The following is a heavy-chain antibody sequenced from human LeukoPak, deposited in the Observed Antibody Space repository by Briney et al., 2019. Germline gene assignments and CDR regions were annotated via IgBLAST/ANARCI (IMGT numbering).Heavy chain of an antibody. Sequence: GGSLRLSCAASGFTFSSYEMNWVRQAPGKGLEWVSYISSSGSTIYYADSVKGRFTISRDNAKNSLYLQMYSLRAEDTAVYYCARDEGSTYYYYYYMDVWGKGTTVTVSS. CDR1: GFTFSSYE. CDR2: ISSSGSTI. V-gene: IGHV3-48*03. CDR3: ARDEGSTYYYYYYMDV. J-gene: IGHJ6*03.